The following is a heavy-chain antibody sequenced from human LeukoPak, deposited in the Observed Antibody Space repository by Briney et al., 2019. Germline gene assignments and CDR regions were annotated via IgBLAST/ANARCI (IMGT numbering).Heavy chain of an antibody. CDR1: GFTFSSYW. J-gene: IGHJ4*02. D-gene: IGHD3-22*01. CDR3: ARAYDSSGYYIDY. V-gene: IGHV3-74*01. Sequence: GGSLRLSCAASGFTFSSYWMHWVRQAPGKGLVWVSRINSDGSSTSYADSVKGRFTISRDNAKNTLYLQMNSLRAEDTAVYYCARAYDSSGYYIDYWGQGTLVTVSS. CDR2: INSDGSST.